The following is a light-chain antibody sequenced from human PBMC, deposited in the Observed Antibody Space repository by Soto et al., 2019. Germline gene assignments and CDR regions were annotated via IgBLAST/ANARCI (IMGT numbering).Light chain of an antibody. CDR1: QSSSSY. Sequence: DLQMTQSPSSLSASVGDRVTITCRASQSSSSYLNWYLQKPGKAPKLLIYAASSLQSGVPSRVSGSGSGTDFTLTISSLQPEDFATYECHQSYRPAATFGLRPNVEIK. V-gene: IGKV1-39*01. CDR2: AAS. CDR3: HQSYRPAAT. J-gene: IGKJ1*01.